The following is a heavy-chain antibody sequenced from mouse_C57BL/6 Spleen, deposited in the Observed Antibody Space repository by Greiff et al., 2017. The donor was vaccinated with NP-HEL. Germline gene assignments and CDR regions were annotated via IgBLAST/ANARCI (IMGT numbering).Heavy chain of an antibody. CDR2: IWSGGST. J-gene: IGHJ4*01. CDR3: ARTHYYYGSRGYAMDY. CDR1: GFSLTSYG. Sequence: QVQLKQSGPGLVQPSQSLSITCTVSGFSLTSYGVHWVRQSPGKGLEWLGVIWSGGSTDYNAAFISRLSISKDNSKSQVFFKMNSLQADDTAIYYCARTHYYYGSRGYAMDYWGQGTSVTVSS. V-gene: IGHV2-2*01. D-gene: IGHD1-1*01.